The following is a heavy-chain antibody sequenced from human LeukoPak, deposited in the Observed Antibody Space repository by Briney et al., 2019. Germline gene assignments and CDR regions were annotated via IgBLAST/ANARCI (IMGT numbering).Heavy chain of an antibody. D-gene: IGHD4-17*01. CDR1: GYSFANYW. CDR3: ATKLHGDYFDY. V-gene: IGHV5-51*01. CDR2: IYPGDSDA. J-gene: IGHJ4*02. Sequence: GESLKISCKGSGYSFANYWIGWVRQMPGKGLEWMGFIYPGDSDARYSPSFQGQVTLSADKSINTAYRQWSSLRASDTAMYYCATKLHGDYFDYWGQGSLVTVSS.